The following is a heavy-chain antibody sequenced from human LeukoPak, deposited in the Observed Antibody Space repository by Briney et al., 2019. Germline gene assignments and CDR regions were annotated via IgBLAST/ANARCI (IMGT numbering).Heavy chain of an antibody. V-gene: IGHV4-59*01. J-gene: IGHJ5*02. CDR1: GGSISSYY. Sequence: PSETLSLTCTVSGGSISSYYWSWIRQPPGKGLEWIGYIYYSGSTNYNPSLKSRVTISVDTSKNQFSLRLTSVTAADTAVYYCARESLDDYYDSSYKWFDPWGQGTLVTVSS. CDR2: IYYSGST. D-gene: IGHD3-22*01. CDR3: ARESLDDYYDSSYKWFDP.